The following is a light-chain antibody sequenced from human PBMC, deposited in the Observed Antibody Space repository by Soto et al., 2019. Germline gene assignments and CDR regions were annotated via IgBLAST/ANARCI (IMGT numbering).Light chain of an antibody. CDR1: SSDVGYDNY. CDR2: EVS. J-gene: IGLJ3*02. CDR3: TSHTASSTWV. Sequence: QSALTQPASVSGSPGQSITISCTGTSSDVGYDNYVSWFQQHPGKAPKLMIYEVSRRPSGVSNRFSGSKSANTASLTISGLQAEDEADYYCTSHTASSTWVFGGGTQLPS. V-gene: IGLV2-14*01.